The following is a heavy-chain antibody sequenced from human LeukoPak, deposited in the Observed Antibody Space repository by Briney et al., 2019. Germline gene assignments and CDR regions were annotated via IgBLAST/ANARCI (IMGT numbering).Heavy chain of an antibody. V-gene: IGHV3-30-3*01. CDR2: ISYDGSNK. Sequence: GGSLRLSCAAAGFTFSGYAMTWVRQAPGKGLEWVAVISYDGSNKYYADSVKGRFTISRDNSKNTLYLQMNSLRAEDTAVYYCARVRVRYFDGDAFDIWGQGTMVTVSS. J-gene: IGHJ3*02. CDR3: ARVRVRYFDGDAFDI. CDR1: GFTFSGYA. D-gene: IGHD3-9*01.